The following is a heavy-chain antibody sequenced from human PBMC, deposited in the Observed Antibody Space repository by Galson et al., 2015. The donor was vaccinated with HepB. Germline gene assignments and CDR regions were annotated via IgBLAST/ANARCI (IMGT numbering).Heavy chain of an antibody. CDR3: ARVSGSRGV. J-gene: IGHJ4*02. CDR2: IYSSGST. Sequence: SETLSLTCTVSGGSINEYYWSWMRQPAGRGLERIGYIYSSGSTSYSPSLKSRITMSIDTSKNQFSLKLSSVTAADTAVYYCARVSGSRGVWGRGTLIAVSS. CDR1: GGSINEYY. D-gene: IGHD3-10*01. V-gene: IGHV4-4*07.